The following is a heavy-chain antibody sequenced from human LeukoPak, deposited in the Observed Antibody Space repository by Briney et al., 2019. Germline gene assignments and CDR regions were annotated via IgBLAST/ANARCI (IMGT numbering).Heavy chain of an antibody. CDR3: ARLNINYDILTGSLHPSHDAFDI. CDR2: IYYSGST. CDR1: GGSISSSSYY. D-gene: IGHD3-9*01. J-gene: IGHJ3*02. V-gene: IGHV4-39*01. Sequence: PSETLSLTCTVSGGSISSSSYYWGWIRQPPGKGLEWIGSIYYSGSTYYNPSLMSRVTISVDTSKNQFSLKLSSVTAADTAVYYCARLNINYDILTGSLHPSHDAFDIWGQGTMVTVSS.